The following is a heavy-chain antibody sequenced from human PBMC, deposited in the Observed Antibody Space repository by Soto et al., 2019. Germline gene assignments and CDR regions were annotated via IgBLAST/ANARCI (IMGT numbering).Heavy chain of an antibody. CDR3: ARRVMIAFGGVIVIDYMDV. CDR1: GGSISSYY. CDR2: IYYSGST. V-gene: IGHV4-59*01. J-gene: IGHJ6*03. D-gene: IGHD3-16*02. Sequence: SETLSLTCTVSGGSISSYYWSWIRQPPGKGLEWIGYIYYSGSTNYNPSLKSRVTISVDTSKNQFSLKLSSVTAADTAVYYCARRVMIAFGGVIVIDYMDVWGKGTTVTVSS.